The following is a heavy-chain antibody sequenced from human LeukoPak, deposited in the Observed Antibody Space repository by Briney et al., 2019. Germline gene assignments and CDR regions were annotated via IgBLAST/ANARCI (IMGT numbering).Heavy chain of an antibody. Sequence: GGSLRLSCAASGFTFIDHYMDWVRQAPGKGLEWIGRIRNKANSYTTEYAASVKGRFTVSRDDSKNSLFQQMNSLESEDTAVYYCARRNSVTQGLDNWGQGTLVTVSS. CDR1: GFTFIDHY. CDR3: ARRNSVTQGLDN. CDR2: IRNKANSYTT. D-gene: IGHD5/OR15-5a*01. J-gene: IGHJ4*02. V-gene: IGHV3-72*01.